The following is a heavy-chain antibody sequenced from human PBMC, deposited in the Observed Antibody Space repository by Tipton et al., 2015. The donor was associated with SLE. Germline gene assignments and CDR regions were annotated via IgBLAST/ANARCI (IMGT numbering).Heavy chain of an antibody. J-gene: IGHJ4*02. CDR2: ISSSSSYI. Sequence: SLRLSCAASGFTFSSYSMNWVRQAPGKGLEWVSSISSSSSYIYYADSVKGRFTISRDNAKNSLYLQMNSLRAEDTAVYYCARDRGCLDYYDSSGFDHWGQGTLVTVSS. D-gene: IGHD3-22*01. CDR1: GFTFSSYS. CDR3: ARDRGCLDYYDSSGFDH. V-gene: IGHV3-21*01.